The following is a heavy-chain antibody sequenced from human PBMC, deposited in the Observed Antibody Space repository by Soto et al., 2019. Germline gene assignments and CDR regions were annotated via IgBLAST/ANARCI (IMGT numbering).Heavy chain of an antibody. D-gene: IGHD3-10*01. J-gene: IGHJ1*01. V-gene: IGHV1-8*01. CDR3: ARSPRNYYALGSYSYFRH. Sequence: ASVKVSCKASGYTFTRYYISWVRQATGQGLEWMGWMNPNNGNTDYAPKFQGRVTMTMNTSIGTAYMELSSLRSEDTAVYYCARSPRNYYALGSYSYFRHWGQGTLVTVSS. CDR2: MNPNNGNT. CDR1: GYTFTRYY.